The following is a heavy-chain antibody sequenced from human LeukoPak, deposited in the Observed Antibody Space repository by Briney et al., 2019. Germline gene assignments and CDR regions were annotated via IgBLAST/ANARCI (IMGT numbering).Heavy chain of an antibody. V-gene: IGHV6-1*01. CDR2: TYYRSKWYN. J-gene: IGHJ5*02. CDR1: GDSVSSNSAA. Sequence: SQTLSLTCAISGDSVSSNSAAWNWIRQSPSRGLEWLGRTYYRSKWYNDYAVSAKSRITINPDTSKNQFSLQLNSVTPEDTAVYYCARELVERQLVHYWFDPWGQGTLVTVSS. CDR3: ARELVERQLVHYWFDP. D-gene: IGHD6-6*01.